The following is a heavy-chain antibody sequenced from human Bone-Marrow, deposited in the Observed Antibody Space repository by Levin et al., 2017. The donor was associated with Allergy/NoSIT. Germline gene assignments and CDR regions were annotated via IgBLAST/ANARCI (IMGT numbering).Heavy chain of an antibody. J-gene: IGHJ6*02. CDR1: GASIRSNDYY. CDR2: IYSSGNT. D-gene: IGHD3-22*01. CDR3: ARDRDYYDSSGYDIVYYGMDV. Sequence: SQTLSLTCTVSGASIRSNDYYWSWIRQPPGKGLEWIGYIYSSGNTHYNPSLKSRVTMSLDASKNQIPLKLNSVTAADTAVYYCARDRDYYDSSGYDIVYYGMDVWGQGTTVTVSS. V-gene: IGHV4-30-4*01.